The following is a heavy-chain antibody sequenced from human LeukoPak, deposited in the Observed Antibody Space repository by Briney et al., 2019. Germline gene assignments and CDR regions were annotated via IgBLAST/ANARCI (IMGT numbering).Heavy chain of an antibody. CDR1: GFAFGSEA. D-gene: IGHD1-26*01. CDR3: AKDPEYWDSY. CDR2: ISPGGGTT. J-gene: IGHJ4*02. Sequence: GGSLRLSCAVSGFAFGSEAMSWVRQFPARGLEWVASISPGGGTTYYADYVKGRFTISRDNSKNTLYLQMNSLRAEDTAVYYCAKDPEYWDSYWGQGTLVTVSS. V-gene: IGHV3-23*01.